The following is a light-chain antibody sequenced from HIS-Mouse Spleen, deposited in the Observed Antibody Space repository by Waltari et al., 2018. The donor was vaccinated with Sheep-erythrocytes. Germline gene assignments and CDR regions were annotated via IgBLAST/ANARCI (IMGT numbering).Light chain of an antibody. J-gene: IGLJ2*01. CDR1: TLGDKY. CDR2: HDS. CDR3: QAWDSSTAV. V-gene: IGLV3-1*01. Sequence: SYELTQPPSVSVSPGQTASITCSGDTLGDKYACWYQQQPGPSPVLVIYHDSKRPSGIPERFSGANSGNTATLTISGTQAMDEADYYCQAWDSSTAVFGGGTKLTVL.